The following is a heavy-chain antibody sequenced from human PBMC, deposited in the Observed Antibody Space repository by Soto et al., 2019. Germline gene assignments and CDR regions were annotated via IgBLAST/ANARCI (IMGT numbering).Heavy chain of an antibody. CDR1: GFTFSSYA. D-gene: IGHD4-17*01. CDR2: ISGNGGGT. J-gene: IGHJ4*02. CDR3: AKDLRAVSTVTRADS. V-gene: IGHV3-23*01. Sequence: EVQLLESGGGLVSPGGSLRLSCAASGFTFSSYAMSWVRQAPGKGLEWVSAISGNGGGTYYADSVKGRFTISRDNSKNMLFLQMNSLRAEGTAVYYCAKDLRAVSTVTRADSWGLGTLVTVSS.